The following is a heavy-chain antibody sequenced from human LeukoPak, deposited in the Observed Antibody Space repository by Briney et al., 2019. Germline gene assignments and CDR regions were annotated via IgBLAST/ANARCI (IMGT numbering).Heavy chain of an antibody. CDR1: GYTFTSYA. CDR2: ISAYNGKT. J-gene: IGHJ5*02. V-gene: IGHV1-18*01. D-gene: IGHD3-16*01. CDR3: ARDLGGYVKAVPREVHWFDP. Sequence: GASVKVSCKASGYTFTSYAISWVRQAPGKGLEWMGWISAYNGKTNYAQKLQGRVTMTTDTSTSTAYMELRSLRSDDTAVYYCARDLGGYVKAVPREVHWFDPWGKGTLVTVSS.